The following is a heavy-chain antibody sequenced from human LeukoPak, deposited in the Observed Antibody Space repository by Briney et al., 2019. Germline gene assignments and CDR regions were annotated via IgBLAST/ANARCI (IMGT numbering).Heavy chain of an antibody. CDR3: ARTAGTGAFDY. V-gene: IGHV1-69*04. Sequence: SVKVSCKASGDTFSYYAISWVRQAPGQGLEWMGRIVPIFSEANYAQKFQGRVTLTADKSTTTAYMEVTSLRSEDTAVYFCARTAGTGAFDYWGQGTLVTVSS. CDR2: IVPIFSEA. CDR1: GDTFSYYA. J-gene: IGHJ4*02. D-gene: IGHD6-13*01.